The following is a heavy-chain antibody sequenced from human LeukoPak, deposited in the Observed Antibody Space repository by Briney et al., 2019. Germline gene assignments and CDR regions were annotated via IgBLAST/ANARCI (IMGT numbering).Heavy chain of an antibody. D-gene: IGHD2-15*01. J-gene: IGHJ4*02. CDR2: ISGSGDIT. CDR3: AKDRRSGGSCSDY. CDR1: GFTFSGYA. V-gene: IGHV3-23*01. Sequence: GGALRLSCAASGFTFSGYAMSWVRQAAGRGLEWVSTISGSGDITYYADSVKGRLTISRDNSKNTLYLQMNSLRAEDTAVYYCAKDRRSGGSCSDYWGQGTLVTVSS.